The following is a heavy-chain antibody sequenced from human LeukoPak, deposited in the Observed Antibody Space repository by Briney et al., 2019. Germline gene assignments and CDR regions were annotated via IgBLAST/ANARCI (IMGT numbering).Heavy chain of an antibody. CDR3: ARANWNRPVDY. CDR1: GGTFSSYA. V-gene: IGHV1-18*01. Sequence: GSSVKVSCKASGGTFSSYAISWVRQAPGQGLEWMGWISAYNGNTNYAQKLQGRVTMTTDTSTSTAYMELRSLRSDDTAVYYCARANWNRPVDYWGQGTLVTVSS. CDR2: ISAYNGNT. D-gene: IGHD1-1*01. J-gene: IGHJ4*02.